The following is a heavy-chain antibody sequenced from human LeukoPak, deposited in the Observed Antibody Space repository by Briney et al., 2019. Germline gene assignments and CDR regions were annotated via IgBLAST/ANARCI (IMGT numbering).Heavy chain of an antibody. J-gene: IGHJ4*02. CDR3: ASARVGATNGGFDY. CDR1: GGSISSYY. Sequence: SETLSLTCTVSGGSISSYYWSWIRQPPGKGLEWIGYIYYSGSTNYNPSLKSRVTISVDTSKNQFSLKLSSVTAADTAVYYCASARVGATNGGFDYWGQGTQVTVSS. D-gene: IGHD1-26*01. V-gene: IGHV4-59*08. CDR2: IYYSGST.